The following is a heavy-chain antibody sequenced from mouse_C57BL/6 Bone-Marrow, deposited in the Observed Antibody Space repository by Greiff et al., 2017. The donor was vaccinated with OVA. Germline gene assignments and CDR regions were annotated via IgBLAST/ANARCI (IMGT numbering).Heavy chain of an antibody. D-gene: IGHD2-2*01. J-gene: IGHJ4*01. CDR3: ARRMVKGYAMDY. CDR2: ISNGGGST. V-gene: IGHV5-12*01. CDR1: GFTFSDYY. Sequence: EVMLVESGGGLVQPGGSLKLSCAASGFTFSDYYMYWVRQTPEKRLEWVAYISNGGGSTYYPDTVKGRFTISRDNAKNTLYLQMSRLKSEDTAMYYCARRMVKGYAMDYWGQGTSVTVSS.